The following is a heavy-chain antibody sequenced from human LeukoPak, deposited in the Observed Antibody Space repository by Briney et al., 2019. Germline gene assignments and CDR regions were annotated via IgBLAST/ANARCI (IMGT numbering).Heavy chain of an antibody. J-gene: IGHJ6*02. Sequence: GGSLRLSCAASGFTFSSYSMNWVRQAPGKGLEWVSSISSSSSYIYYADSVKGRFTISRDNAKNSLYLQMNSLRAEDTAVYYCARARNTYSSGWYPGAHGMDVWGQGTTVTVSS. V-gene: IGHV3-21*01. CDR1: GFTFSSYS. D-gene: IGHD6-19*01. CDR2: ISSSSSYI. CDR3: ARARNTYSSGWYPGAHGMDV.